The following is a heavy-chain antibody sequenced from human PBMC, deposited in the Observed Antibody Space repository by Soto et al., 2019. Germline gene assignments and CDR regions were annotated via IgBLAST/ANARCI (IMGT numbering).Heavy chain of an antibody. CDR1: GGSINNYY. D-gene: IGHD6-19*01. Sequence: QVLLRESGPGLVTPSETLSLTCTVSGGSINNYYWSWIRQSPGQRLEWIGYIHYTGSSTYNPSLESRVTMSIDTSTRPFSLRLTSLSAADTAVYYCARGEGQWLAPCDQWGQGTLVTVSS. V-gene: IGHV4-59*01. CDR2: IHYTGSS. CDR3: ARGEGQWLAPCDQ. J-gene: IGHJ4*02.